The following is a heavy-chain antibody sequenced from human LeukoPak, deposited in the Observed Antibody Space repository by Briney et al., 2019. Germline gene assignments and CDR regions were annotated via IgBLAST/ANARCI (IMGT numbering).Heavy chain of an antibody. V-gene: IGHV4-38-2*02. D-gene: IGHD6-13*01. J-gene: IGHJ4*02. CDR1: GYSISSGYY. CDR2: IYHSGST. Sequence: PSETLSLTCTVSGYSISSGYYWGWIRQPPGKGLEWIGSIYHSGSTYYNPSLKSRVTISVDTSKNQFSLKLSSVTAADTAVYYCARHFTHSSSPDYWGQGTLVTVSS. CDR3: ARHFTHSSSPDY.